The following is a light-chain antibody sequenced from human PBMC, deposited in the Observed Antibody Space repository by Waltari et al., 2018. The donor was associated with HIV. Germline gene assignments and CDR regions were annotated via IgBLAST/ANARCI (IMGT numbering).Light chain of an antibody. Sequence: QSALTQPASVSGSPGQSITISCTGTSSDVGGYNYVSWYQQHPGKAPKLIIYDVSIRPSGVSKRFACSKSGNTASLTISGLQAEDEADYYCSSYTSSSALYVVFGGGTKLTVL. CDR2: DVS. V-gene: IGLV2-14*03. CDR1: SSDVGGYNY. J-gene: IGLJ2*01. CDR3: SSYTSSSALYVV.